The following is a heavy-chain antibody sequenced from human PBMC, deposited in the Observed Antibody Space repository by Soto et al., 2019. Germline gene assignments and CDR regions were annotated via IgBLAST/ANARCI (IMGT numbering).Heavy chain of an antibody. CDR2: IYTSGST. CDR3: ARDLDYYDSSGYYLSDP. CDR1: GGSISSYY. J-gene: IGHJ5*02. V-gene: IGHV4-4*07. Sequence: SETLSLTCTVSGGSISSYYWSWIRQPAGKGLEWIGRIYTSGSTNYNPSLKSRVTMSVDTSKNQFSLKLSSVTAADTAVYYCARDLDYYDSSGYYLSDPWGQGTLVTVS. D-gene: IGHD3-22*01.